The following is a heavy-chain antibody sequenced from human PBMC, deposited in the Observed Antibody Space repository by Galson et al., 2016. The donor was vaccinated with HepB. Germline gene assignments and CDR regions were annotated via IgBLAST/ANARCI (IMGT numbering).Heavy chain of an antibody. CDR3: ARSYLLGRGFGW. J-gene: IGHJ4*02. V-gene: IGHV6-1*01. Sequence: CAISGDSVSSNSAGWNWIRQSPSRGLEWLGRTFYRSNWQNHYAESVKGRITINPDTSKNQFSLQLSSVTPKDTAVYYCARSYLLGRGFGWWGQGTLVTVSS. CDR2: TFYRSNWQN. CDR1: GDSVSSNSAG. D-gene: IGHD7-27*01.